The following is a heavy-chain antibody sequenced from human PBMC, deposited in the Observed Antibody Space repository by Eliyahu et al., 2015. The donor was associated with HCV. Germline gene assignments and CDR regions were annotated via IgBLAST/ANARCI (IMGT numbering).Heavy chain of an antibody. Sequence: QITLKESGPTLVKPTQTLTLTCTFSGFSLSTSRVGVGWIRQPPGKAPEWLGIIYWNDEKRYSPSLKSRLTITKDTSKNQVVLTMTNMDPVDTGTYYCAHRREEYSGTHYYYYDMDVWGQGTTVTVSS. J-gene: IGHJ6*02. D-gene: IGHD1-26*01. CDR2: IYWNDEK. CDR1: GFSLSTSRVG. V-gene: IGHV2-5*01. CDR3: AHRREEYSGTHYYYYDMDV.